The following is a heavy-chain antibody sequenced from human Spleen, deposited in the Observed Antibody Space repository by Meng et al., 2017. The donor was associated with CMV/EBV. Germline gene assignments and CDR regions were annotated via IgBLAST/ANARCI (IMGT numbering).Heavy chain of an antibody. V-gene: IGHV4-61*01. Sequence: GSLRLSCTVSGGSVSSGSYYWSWIRQPPGKGLEWIGEINHSGSTNYNPSLKSRVTISVDTSKNQFSLKLSSVTAADTAVYYCARAGGIVVVPAAILGNWFDPWGQGTLVTVSS. J-gene: IGHJ5*02. D-gene: IGHD2-2*02. CDR1: GGSVSSGSYY. CDR2: INHSGST. CDR3: ARAGGIVVVPAAILGNWFDP.